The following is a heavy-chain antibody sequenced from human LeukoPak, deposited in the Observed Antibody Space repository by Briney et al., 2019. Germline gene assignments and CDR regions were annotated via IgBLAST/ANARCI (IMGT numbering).Heavy chain of an antibody. Sequence: ASVKVSCKASGYTFTSYAIHWVRQAPGQRLEWMGWINTGNGNTKYSQKFQGRVTITRDTSASTAYMELSGLRSENTAVYYCARGPPNWGYDYWGQGTLVTVSS. J-gene: IGHJ4*02. D-gene: IGHD7-27*01. CDR3: ARGPPNWGYDY. CDR1: GYTFTSYA. CDR2: INTGNGNT. V-gene: IGHV1-3*04.